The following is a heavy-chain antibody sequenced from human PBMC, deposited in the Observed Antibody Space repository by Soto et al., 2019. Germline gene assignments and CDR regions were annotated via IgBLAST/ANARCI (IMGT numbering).Heavy chain of an antibody. CDR2: INPSGGST. J-gene: IGHJ6*02. V-gene: IGHV1-46*01. CDR3: ARDGAIDDYYYGMDV. D-gene: IGHD2-15*01. CDR1: GYTFTSYY. Sequence: GASVKVSCKASGYTFTSYYMHWVRQAPGQGLEWMGIINPSGGSTSYAQKFQGRVTMTRDTSTSTVYMELSSLRSEDTAVYYCARDGAIDDYYYGMDVWGQGTTVIVSS.